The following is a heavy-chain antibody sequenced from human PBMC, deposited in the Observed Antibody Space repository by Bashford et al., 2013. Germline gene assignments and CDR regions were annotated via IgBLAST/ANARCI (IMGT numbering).Heavy chain of an antibody. Sequence: GGSLRLSCAASGFTFSNYGMHWVRQAPGKGLECVAVISKDGSNKYYADSVKGRFTISRDNAKNSLYLQMNSLRAEDTAVYYCARSDTAMAHYYYYGMDVWGQGTTVTVSS. CDR3: ARSDTAMAHYYYYGMDV. CDR2: ISKDGSNK. J-gene: IGHJ6*02. D-gene: IGHD5-18*01. V-gene: IGHV3-30*03. CDR1: GFTFSNYG.